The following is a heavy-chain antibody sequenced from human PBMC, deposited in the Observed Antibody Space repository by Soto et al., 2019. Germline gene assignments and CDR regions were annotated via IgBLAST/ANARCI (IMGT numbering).Heavy chain of an antibody. CDR1: GGSISSGGYY. CDR3: ARAYGSGSYSRYYYMDV. Sequence: TLSLTCTVSGGSISSGGYYWSWIRQHPGKGLEWIGYIYYSGSTYYNPSLKSRVTISVDTSKNQFSLKLSSVTAADTAVYYCARAYGSGSYSRYYYMDVWGKGTTVTVSS. D-gene: IGHD3-10*01. CDR2: IYYSGST. J-gene: IGHJ6*03. V-gene: IGHV4-31*03.